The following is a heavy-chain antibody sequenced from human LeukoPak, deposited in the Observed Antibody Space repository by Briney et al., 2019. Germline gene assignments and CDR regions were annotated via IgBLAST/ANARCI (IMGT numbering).Heavy chain of an antibody. J-gene: IGHJ3*02. Sequence: SETLSLTCVVYGESPSGYYWSWIRQPPGKGLEWIGQINHLGTTNYNPSLKSRVTILEDTSKNQFSLKMTSVNAADTAVYYCARVGLSAFDIWGQGTMVTVSS. D-gene: IGHD3-16*01. CDR1: GESPSGYY. CDR3: ARVGLSAFDI. CDR2: INHLGTT. V-gene: IGHV4-34*01.